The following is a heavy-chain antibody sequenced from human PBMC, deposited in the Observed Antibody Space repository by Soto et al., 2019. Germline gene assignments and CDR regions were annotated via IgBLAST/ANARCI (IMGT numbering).Heavy chain of an antibody. CDR1: GFTFSSYA. CDR2: ISGSGGST. V-gene: IGHV3-23*01. Sequence: GGSLRLSCAASGFTFSSYAMSWVRQAPGKGLEWVSAISGSGGSTYYAESVKGRFTNSRDNSKNTLYLQMNSLRAEDTAVYYCAKDWVDSMRQYYYYGMDVWGQGTTVTVSS. J-gene: IGHJ6*02. CDR3: AKDWVDSMRQYYYYGMDV. D-gene: IGHD2-8*01.